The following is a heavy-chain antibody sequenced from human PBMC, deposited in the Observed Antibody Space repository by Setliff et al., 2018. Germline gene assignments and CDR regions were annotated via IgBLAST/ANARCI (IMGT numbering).Heavy chain of an antibody. CDR3: ARISASSSHFDY. D-gene: IGHD6-13*01. CDR2: IDWDDDK. V-gene: IGHV2-70*04. CDR1: GFPLNTSGMR. Sequence: SGPTLVNPTQPLTLTCTFSGFPLNTSGMRVSWIRQPPGKALEWLARIDWDDDKFYSTSLKTRLTISKDTSKKQVVLTMTNMDPVDTATYYCARISASSSHFDYWGPGTLVTVSS. J-gene: IGHJ4*02.